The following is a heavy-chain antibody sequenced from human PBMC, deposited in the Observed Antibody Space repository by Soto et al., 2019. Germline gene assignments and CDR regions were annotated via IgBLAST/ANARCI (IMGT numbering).Heavy chain of an antibody. V-gene: IGHV1-18*04. CDR2: LSAYNGDT. Sequence: QVQLVQSGSEVKKPGASVKVSCKASDSTFNTYGVSWVRQAPGQGLEWMGWLSAYNGDTHSAHNLRDRVTMTRDTSTSTGYMELRGLRSDDTAVYYCARDARASMDTPTAAFDIWGQGTVVTVSS. CDR1: DSTFNTYG. J-gene: IGHJ3*02. D-gene: IGHD2-2*01. CDR3: ARDARASMDTPTAAFDI.